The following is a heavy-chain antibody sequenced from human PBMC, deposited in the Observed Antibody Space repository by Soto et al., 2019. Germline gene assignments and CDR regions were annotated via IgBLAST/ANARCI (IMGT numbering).Heavy chain of an antibody. J-gene: IGHJ4*02. V-gene: IGHV3-30-3*01. CDR3: ARAGGPLLDY. CDR1: GFTFSSYA. Sequence: QVQLVESGGGVVQPGRSLRLSCAASGFTFSSYAMHWVRQAPGKGLEWVAVISYDGSNKYYADSVKGRFTISRDISKNTLYLQMNSLRAEDTAVYYCARAGGPLLDYWGQGTLVTVSS. CDR2: ISYDGSNK. D-gene: IGHD2-15*01.